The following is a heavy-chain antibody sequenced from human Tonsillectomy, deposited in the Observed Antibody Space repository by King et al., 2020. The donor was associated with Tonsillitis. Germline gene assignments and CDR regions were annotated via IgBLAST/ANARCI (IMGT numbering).Heavy chain of an antibody. Sequence: VQLVESGGGLVQPGGSLGLSCAASGFTFGSYWMNWVRQAPGKGLEWVANIKQDGSGKYYVDSVKGRFTISRDNAKNSLYLQMNSLRAEDTAVYYCARVDFWTSDYWGQGTLVTVSS. J-gene: IGHJ4*02. D-gene: IGHD3/OR15-3a*01. CDR2: IKQDGSGK. V-gene: IGHV3-7*03. CDR3: ARVDFWTSDY. CDR1: GFTFGSYW.